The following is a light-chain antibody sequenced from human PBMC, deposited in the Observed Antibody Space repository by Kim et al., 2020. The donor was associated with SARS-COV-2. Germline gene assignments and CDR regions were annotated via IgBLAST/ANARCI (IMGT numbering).Light chain of an antibody. Sequence: PGERAPLSCRASQSVSSSYLAWYQQKPGQAPRLLIYGASSRATGIPDRFSGSGSGTDFTLTISRLEPEDFAVYYCQQYGSSPPYTFGQGTKLEI. CDR3: QQYGSSPPYT. CDR1: QSVSSSY. CDR2: GAS. J-gene: IGKJ2*01. V-gene: IGKV3-20*01.